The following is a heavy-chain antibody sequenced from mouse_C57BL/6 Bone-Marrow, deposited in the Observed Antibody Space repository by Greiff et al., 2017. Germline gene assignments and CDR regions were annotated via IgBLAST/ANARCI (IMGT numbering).Heavy chain of an antibody. CDR1: GYAFSSYW. J-gene: IGHJ1*03. V-gene: IGHV1-80*01. Sequence: QVQLQQSGAELVKPGASVKISCKASGYAFSSYWMNWVKQRPGKGLEWIGQIYPGDGDTNYNGKFKGKATLTADKSSSTAYMQLSSLTSEDSAVYFCASGYYGCSYGWYFDVWCTGTTVTVSS. CDR2: IYPGDGDT. CDR3: ASGYYGCSYGWYFDV. D-gene: IGHD1-1*01.